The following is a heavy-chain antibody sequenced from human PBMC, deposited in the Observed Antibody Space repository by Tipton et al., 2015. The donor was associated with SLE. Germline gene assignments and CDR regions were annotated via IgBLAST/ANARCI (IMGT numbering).Heavy chain of an antibody. CDR1: SDPFTISNYY. V-gene: IGHV4-39*01. CDR2: VYYTSNT. D-gene: IGHD5-24*01. CDR3: ARGRWLQSMGSHVLFDY. J-gene: IGHJ4*02. Sequence: TLSLTCPVSSDPFTISNYYWGWIRQPPGKGLEWVGSVYYTSNTYYNPSLKSRVTISIDMSENQFSLKLTSVTAADTAVYYCARGRWLQSMGSHVLFDYWGQGILVAVSS.